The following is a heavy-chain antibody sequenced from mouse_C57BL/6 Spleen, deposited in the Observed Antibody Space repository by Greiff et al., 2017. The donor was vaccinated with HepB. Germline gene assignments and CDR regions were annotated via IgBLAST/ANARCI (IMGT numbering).Heavy chain of an antibody. D-gene: IGHD2-4*01. V-gene: IGHV5-16*01. CDR1: GFTFGDYY. J-gene: IGHJ1*03. Sequence: EVKLMESEGGLVQPGSSMKLSCTASGFTFGDYYMAWVRQVPEKGLEWVANINYDGSSTYYLDSLKSRFIISRDNAKNILYLQMSSLKSEDTATYYCARAYDYYWYFDVWGTGTTVTVSS. CDR2: INYDGSST. CDR3: ARAYDYYWYFDV.